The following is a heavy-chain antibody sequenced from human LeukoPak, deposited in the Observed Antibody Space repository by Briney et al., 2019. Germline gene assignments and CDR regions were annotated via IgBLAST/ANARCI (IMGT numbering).Heavy chain of an antibody. CDR3: ARGGGQLELLYYFDY. CDR1: GYTFTGYV. D-gene: IGHD1-7*01. Sequence: ASLRVSCRASGYTFTGYVISWGGQPPGQGLEGMGWISAYNGNTNYAQKLQGRVTMTTDTSTSTAYMELRSLRSDDTAVYYCARGGGQLELLYYFDYWGQGTLVTVSS. CDR2: ISAYNGNT. J-gene: IGHJ4*02. V-gene: IGHV1-18*01.